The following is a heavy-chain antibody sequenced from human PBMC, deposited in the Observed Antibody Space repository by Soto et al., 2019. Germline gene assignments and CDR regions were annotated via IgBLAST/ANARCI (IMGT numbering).Heavy chain of an antibody. V-gene: IGHV1-46*01. CDR3: ARARFLEWLLGTPRSQYGMDV. J-gene: IGHJ6*02. CDR2: INPSSGST. D-gene: IGHD3-3*01. Sequence: ASVKVSCKASGYTFTSYYMHWVRQAPGQGLEWMGIINPSSGSTTYAQKFQGRVTMTRDTSTSTVYMELSSLRSEDTAVYYCARARFLEWLLGTPRSQYGMDVWGQGTTVTVSS. CDR1: GYTFTSYY.